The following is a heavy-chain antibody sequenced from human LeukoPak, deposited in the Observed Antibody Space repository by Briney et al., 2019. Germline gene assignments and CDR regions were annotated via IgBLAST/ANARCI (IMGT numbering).Heavy chain of an antibody. Sequence: GGSLRLSCAASGFTFDDYAMHWVRQAPGKGLEWVSGISWNSGSIGYADSVKGRFTISRDNAKNSLYLQMSSLRAEDTALYYCAKAVDTAIPAAIDYWGQGTPVTVSS. J-gene: IGHJ4*02. CDR2: ISWNSGSI. CDR1: GFTFDDYA. V-gene: IGHV3-9*01. CDR3: AKAVDTAIPAAIDY. D-gene: IGHD5-18*01.